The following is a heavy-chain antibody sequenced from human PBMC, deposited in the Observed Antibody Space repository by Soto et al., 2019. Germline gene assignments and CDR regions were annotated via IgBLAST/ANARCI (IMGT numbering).Heavy chain of an antibody. Sequence: GGSLRLSCAASGFTFSGSAMHWVRQASGKGLEWVGRIRSKANSYATAYAASVKGRFTISRDDSKNTAYLQMNSLKTEDTAVYYCTSPTVTTGGYYYYYMDVWGKGTTVTVSS. CDR3: TSPTVTTGGYYYYYMDV. D-gene: IGHD4-17*01. CDR2: IRSKANSYAT. V-gene: IGHV3-73*01. J-gene: IGHJ6*03. CDR1: GFTFSGSA.